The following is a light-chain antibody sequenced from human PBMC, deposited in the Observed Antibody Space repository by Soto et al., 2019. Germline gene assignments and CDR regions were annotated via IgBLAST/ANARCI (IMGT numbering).Light chain of an antibody. CDR2: DAS. J-gene: IGKJ1*01. CDR1: QSVSSY. Sequence: EIVLTQSPATPSLSPGERATLSCRASQSVSSYLAWYQQKPGQAPRLLIYDASNSATGIPARFSGSGSGTDFTLTTSSLEPEDFAVYYCQQRSNWPGTFGQGTKVEIK. CDR3: QQRSNWPGT. V-gene: IGKV3-11*01.